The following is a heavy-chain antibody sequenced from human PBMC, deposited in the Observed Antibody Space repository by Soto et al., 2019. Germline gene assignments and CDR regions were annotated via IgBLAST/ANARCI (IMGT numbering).Heavy chain of an antibody. V-gene: IGHV3-23*01. Sequence: GGSLRLSCAVSGFIFTESGMSWVRLAPGKGLEWVSAISGSGGATYYADSVQGRFTISKDFSKNTLYLQMSGLRAEDTAVYFCGRVKTAYALYHFDYWGQGSLVTVSS. J-gene: IGHJ4*02. CDR2: ISGSGGAT. CDR3: GRVKTAYALYHFDY. D-gene: IGHD3-9*01. CDR1: GFIFTESG.